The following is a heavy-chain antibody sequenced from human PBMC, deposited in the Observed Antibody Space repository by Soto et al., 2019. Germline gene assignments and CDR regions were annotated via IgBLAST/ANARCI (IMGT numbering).Heavy chain of an antibody. CDR2: ISYDGSNK. D-gene: IGHD5-18*01. CDR1: GFTFSTYG. V-gene: IGHV3-30*18. CDR3: AKGFPYSVIAY. J-gene: IGHJ4*02. Sequence: QVQLVESGGGVVQPGRSLRLSCAASGFTFSTYGMHWVRQAPGKGLEWVAVISYDGSNKYYADSVKGRFTISSATSKNPLYPQMRRLRAEDTAVYYCAKGFPYSVIAYWGQGTLVTVSS.